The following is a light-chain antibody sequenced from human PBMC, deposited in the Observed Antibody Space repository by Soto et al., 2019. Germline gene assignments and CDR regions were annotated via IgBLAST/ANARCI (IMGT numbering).Light chain of an antibody. CDR1: QSFSSSY. Sequence: ETVLTQSPGTLSLSPGDRATLSCRASQSFSSSYLAWYQQKPGQAPRLLIFGASSRATGIADRFSGSGSGTDFTLTISRLEPEDFAVYYCQQSVSSPFTFGQGTKLDI. CDR2: GAS. V-gene: IGKV3-20*01. CDR3: QQSVSSPFT. J-gene: IGKJ2*01.